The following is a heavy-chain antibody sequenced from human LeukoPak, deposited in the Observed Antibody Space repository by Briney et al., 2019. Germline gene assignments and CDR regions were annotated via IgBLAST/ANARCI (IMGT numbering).Heavy chain of an antibody. J-gene: IGHJ3*01. CDR2: IFHSGNS. Sequence: KPSETLSLTCTVFGYSMSSGYYWGWIRQPPGKGLQWIGSIFHSGNSYYNPSLKSRVTISVDTSKNQFSLKVNSVTAADTAVYYCARVGYNWNLWFDFWGQGTTVTVSS. D-gene: IGHD1-7*01. V-gene: IGHV4-38-2*02. CDR1: GYSMSSGYY. CDR3: ARVGYNWNLWFDF.